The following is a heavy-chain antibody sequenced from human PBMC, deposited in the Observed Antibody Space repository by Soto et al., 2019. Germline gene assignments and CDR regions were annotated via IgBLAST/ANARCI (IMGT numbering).Heavy chain of an antibody. CDR1: GGSFSGYY. CDR2: INHSGST. J-gene: IGHJ6*02. D-gene: IGHD6-13*01. V-gene: IGHV4-34*01. Sequence: PSETLSLTCAVYGGSFSGYYWSWIRQPPGKGLEWIGEINHSGSTNYNPSLKSRVTISVDTSKNQFSLKLSSVTAADTAVYYCAKIAVAAFGYGMDVWGQGTTVTVSS. CDR3: AKIAVAAFGYGMDV.